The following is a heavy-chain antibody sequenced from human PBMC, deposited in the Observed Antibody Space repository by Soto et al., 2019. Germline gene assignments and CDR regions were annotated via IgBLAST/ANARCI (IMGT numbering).Heavy chain of an antibody. V-gene: IGHV1-69*06. D-gene: IGHD5-18*01. CDR1: GGTFNNYA. Sequence: QVQLVQSGAEVKQPGSSVKVSCRASGGTFNNYAVSWVRQAPGQGLEWMGGIIPLFGTPNHAPEFQGRVTFTADTSMHTVYMELSSLKSEDTAIYYCAGGLGYSTIGWLDPWGQGTLVTVSS. J-gene: IGHJ5*02. CDR2: IIPLFGTP. CDR3: AGGLGYSTIGWLDP.